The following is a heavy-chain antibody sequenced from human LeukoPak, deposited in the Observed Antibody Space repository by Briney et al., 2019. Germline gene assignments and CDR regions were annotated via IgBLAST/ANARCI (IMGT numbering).Heavy chain of an antibody. CDR3: ARGGHDFWSGSNYYFDY. Sequence: GASVKVSCKASGYTFTGYYMHWVRQAPGQGLEWMGWINPNSGGTNYAQKFQGRVTMTRDTSISTAYMELSRLRSDDTAVYYCARGGHDFWSGSNYYFDYWGQGTLVTVSS. D-gene: IGHD3-3*01. J-gene: IGHJ4*02. V-gene: IGHV1-2*02. CDR1: GYTFTGYY. CDR2: INPNSGGT.